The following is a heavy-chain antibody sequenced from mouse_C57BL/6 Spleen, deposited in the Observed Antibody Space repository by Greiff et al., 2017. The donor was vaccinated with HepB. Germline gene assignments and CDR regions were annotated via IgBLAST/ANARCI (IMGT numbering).Heavy chain of an antibody. V-gene: IGHV1-82*01. CDR3: ASPLPPFAY. J-gene: IGHJ3*01. CDR1: GYAFSSSW. Sequence: VQLQQSGPELVKPGASVKISCKASGYAFSSSWMNWVKQRPGKGLEWIGRIYPGDGDTNYNGKFKGKATLTADKSSSTAYMQLSSLTSEDSAVYFCASPLPPFAYWGQGTLVTVSA. CDR2: IYPGDGDT.